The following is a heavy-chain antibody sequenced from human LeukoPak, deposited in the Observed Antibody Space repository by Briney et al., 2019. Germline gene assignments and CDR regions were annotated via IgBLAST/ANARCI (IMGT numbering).Heavy chain of an antibody. CDR3: ARGLDYYDSSGLFDY. CDR2: MNPNSGNT. CDR1: GYTFTSYD. V-gene: IGHV1-8*02. D-gene: IGHD3-22*01. Sequence: ASVKVSCKASGYTFTSYDINWVRQATGQGLEWMGWMNPNSGNTGYAQKLQGRVTMTTDTSTSTAYMELRSLRSDDTAVYYCARGLDYYDSSGLFDYWGQGTLVTVSS. J-gene: IGHJ4*02.